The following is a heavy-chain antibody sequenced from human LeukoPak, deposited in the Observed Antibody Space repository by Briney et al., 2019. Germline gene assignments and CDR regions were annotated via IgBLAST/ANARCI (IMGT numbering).Heavy chain of an antibody. CDR2: IRSKANSYAT. CDR3: TRLYYYDSSGYYQWFDP. V-gene: IGHV3-73*01. J-gene: IGHJ5*02. Sequence: PGGSLKLSCAASGFTFSGSAMHWVRQASGKGLEWVGRIRSKANSYATAYAASVKGRFTISRDDSKNTAYLQMNSLKTEDTAVYYCTRLYYYDSSGYYQWFDPWGQGTLVTVSS. D-gene: IGHD3-22*01. CDR1: GFTFSGSA.